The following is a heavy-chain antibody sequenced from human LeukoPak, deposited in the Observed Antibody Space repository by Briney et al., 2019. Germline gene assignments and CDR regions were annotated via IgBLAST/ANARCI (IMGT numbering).Heavy chain of an antibody. CDR3: ARLVGSSWYHEVLLGRDY. D-gene: IGHD6-13*01. V-gene: IGHV4-39*01. CDR1: GGSISSDFNY. CDR2: RYSSGST. J-gene: IGHJ4*02. Sequence: PSETLSLTCTVSGGSISSDFNYWGWIRQPPGKGLEWIGSRYSSGSTYYNPSLKSRVTISADTSKNQFSLKLSSMTAADTAVYYCARLVGSSWYHEVLLGRDYWGQGTLVTVSS.